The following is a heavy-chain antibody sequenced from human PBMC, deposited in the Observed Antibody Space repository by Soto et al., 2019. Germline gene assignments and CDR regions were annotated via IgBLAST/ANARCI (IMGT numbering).Heavy chain of an antibody. CDR3: AKGTTAVYCFDF. CDR2: ISATGGSA. Sequence: DVQLLESGGGLVQPGGSLRLSCAASGFTFSSYAMSWVRQAPGKGLEWVSAISATGGSAFYADSVKGRFTISRYNSKNTVFLQIDSLVTEDTAVYYCAKGTTAVYCFDFWGQGTLVTVSS. D-gene: IGHD2-15*01. CDR1: GFTFSSYA. V-gene: IGHV3-23*01. J-gene: IGHJ4*02.